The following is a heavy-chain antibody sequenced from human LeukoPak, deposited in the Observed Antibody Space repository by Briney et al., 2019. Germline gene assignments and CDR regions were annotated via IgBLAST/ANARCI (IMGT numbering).Heavy chain of an antibody. D-gene: IGHD1-20*01. CDR2: IYSGGNT. Sequence: GGSLRLSCAASGFTVSDNYMSWVRQAPGKGLEWVSVIYSGGNTYYADSVKGRFTISRDNSKNTLYLQMNSLRAEDTAVYYCARDSNWNDANFDYWGQGTLVTVSS. J-gene: IGHJ4*02. CDR3: ARDSNWNDANFDY. CDR1: GFTVSDNY. V-gene: IGHV3-53*01.